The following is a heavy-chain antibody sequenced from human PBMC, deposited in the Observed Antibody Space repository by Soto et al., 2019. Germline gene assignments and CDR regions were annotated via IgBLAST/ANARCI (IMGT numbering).Heavy chain of an antibody. V-gene: IGHV3-9*01. Sequence: GGSLRLSCAASGFTFDDYAMHWVRQAPGKGLEWVSGISWNSGSIGYADSVKGRFTISRDNAKNSLYLQMNSLRAEDTAVYYCAKDRGGYYDSSGYCDYWGQGTLVTVSS. D-gene: IGHD3-22*01. CDR2: ISWNSGSI. CDR3: AKDRGGYYDSSGYCDY. CDR1: GFTFDDYA. J-gene: IGHJ4*02.